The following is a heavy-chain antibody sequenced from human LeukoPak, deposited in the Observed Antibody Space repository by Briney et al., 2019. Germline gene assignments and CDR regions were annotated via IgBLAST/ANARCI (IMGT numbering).Heavy chain of an antibody. V-gene: IGHV3-7*01. CDR2: IKQEGSEK. Sequence: GGSLRLSCEASGFTFSSYWMSWVRQAPGEGLEWVANIKQEGSEKYYVHFVKGRFTISRDNAKNSLYLQMNSLRAEDTAVYYCARDRRDYYGDYPLDYWGQGTLVTVSS. J-gene: IGHJ4*02. CDR1: GFTFSSYW. CDR3: ARDRRDYYGDYPLDY. D-gene: IGHD4-17*01.